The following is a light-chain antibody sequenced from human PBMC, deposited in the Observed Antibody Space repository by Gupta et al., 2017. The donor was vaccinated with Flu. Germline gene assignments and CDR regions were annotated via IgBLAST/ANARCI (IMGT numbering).Light chain of an antibody. CDR2: GAS. Sequence: EIVLTQSPRTLSLSPGESATLSCRASQSVSSSYLAWYQQKPGQAPRLLIYGASSRATGIPDRFSGSGSGTDFTLTISRLEPEDFAVYYCQQYGSSPKTFGQGTKVEIK. V-gene: IGKV3-20*01. J-gene: IGKJ1*01. CDR3: QQYGSSPKT. CDR1: QSVSSSY.